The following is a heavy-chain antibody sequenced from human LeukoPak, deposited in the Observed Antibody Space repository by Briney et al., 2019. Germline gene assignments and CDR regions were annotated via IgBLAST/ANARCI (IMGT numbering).Heavy chain of an antibody. CDR2: IYSGGST. CDR3: ASAAAGLPVDY. V-gene: IGHV3-53*01. D-gene: IGHD6-13*01. CDR1: GFTVSSNY. J-gene: IGHJ4*02. Sequence: PGGSLRLSCAASGFTVSSNYMSWVRQAPGKGLEWVSVIYSGGSTYYADSVKGRFTISRDNSKNTLYLQMNSLRAEDTAVYYCASAAAGLPVDYWGQGTLVTVSS.